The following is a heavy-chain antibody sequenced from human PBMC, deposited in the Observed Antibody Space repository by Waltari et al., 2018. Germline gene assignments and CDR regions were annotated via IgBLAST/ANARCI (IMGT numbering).Heavy chain of an antibody. CDR2: IRRDGSST. CDR3: ARVATKTYSSPVPGRPYYYGMDV. Sequence: EEQLVESGGGLAQPGESLRLSCAASGFTFSRYWMDWVRQAPGKGLVWVSRIRRDGSSTTYADSVKGRFTISRDNAKNTLYVQMNRLRAEDTAVYYCARVATKTYSSPVPGRPYYYGMDVWGQGTTVTVSS. CDR1: GFTFSRYW. J-gene: IGHJ6*02. V-gene: IGHV3-74*01. D-gene: IGHD3-22*01.